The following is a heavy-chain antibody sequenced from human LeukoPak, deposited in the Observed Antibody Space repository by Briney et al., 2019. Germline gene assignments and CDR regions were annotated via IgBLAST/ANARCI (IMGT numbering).Heavy chain of an antibody. CDR1: GGSIRSSSYY. CDR2: VYYSGST. V-gene: IGHV4-39*07. D-gene: IGHD6-19*01. Sequence: SETLSLTCTVSGGSIRSSSYYWGWIRQPPGKGLEWIGSVYYSGSTNYNPSLKSRVTISVDTSKNQFSLKLSSVTAADTAVYYCARRNRQWLVRSHYFDYWGQGTLVTVSS. CDR3: ARRNRQWLVRSHYFDY. J-gene: IGHJ4*02.